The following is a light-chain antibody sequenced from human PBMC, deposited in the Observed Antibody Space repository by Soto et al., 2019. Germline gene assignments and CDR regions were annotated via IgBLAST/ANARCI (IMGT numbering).Light chain of an antibody. Sequence: QSAVTQPASVSGSPGQSIAISCTGSGSYFGGYNYVSWYQQHPGKAPKLIIYGVSHRPSGVSTRFSASRAAYTASLTISGLQDEEEADYYCSSFTSNYFYVFGPGTKVRV. V-gene: IGLV2-14*01. CDR2: GVS. CDR1: GSYFGGYNY. J-gene: IGLJ1*01. CDR3: SSFTSNYFYV.